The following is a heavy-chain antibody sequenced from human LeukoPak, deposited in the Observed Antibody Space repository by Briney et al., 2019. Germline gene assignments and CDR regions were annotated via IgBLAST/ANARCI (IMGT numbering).Heavy chain of an antibody. CDR3: ARGRYSSSWEYYYSYYMDV. CDR1: GGSINGYY. V-gene: IGHV4-59*01. Sequence: SETLSLTCTVSGGSINGYYWSWIRQSPGKGLESLGYIYYSGSTYYNPSLKSRVTISVDTSKNQFSLKLSSVTAADTAVYYCARGRYSSSWEYYYSYYMDVWGKGTTVTISS. J-gene: IGHJ6*03. CDR2: IYYSGST. D-gene: IGHD6-13*01.